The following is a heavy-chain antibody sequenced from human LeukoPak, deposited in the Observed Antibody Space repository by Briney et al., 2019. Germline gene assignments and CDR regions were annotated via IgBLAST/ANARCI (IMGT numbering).Heavy chain of an antibody. CDR1: GLALSKYE. CDR2: ISSSGRHI. CDR3: ARDLVQLWSKDF. V-gene: IGHV3-48*03. Sequence: QPRGCLRLSCAASGLALSKYEFNCGREALGKGVEWVSYISSSGRHIYYADSVKGRFTISRDNAKNSLYLQMNSLRAEDTAVYYCARDLVQLWSKDFWGQGTLVSVSS. D-gene: IGHD5-18*01. J-gene: IGHJ4*02.